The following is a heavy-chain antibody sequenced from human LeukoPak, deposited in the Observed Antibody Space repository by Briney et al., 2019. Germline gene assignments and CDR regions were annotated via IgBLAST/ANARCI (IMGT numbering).Heavy chain of an antibody. J-gene: IGHJ5*02. D-gene: IGHD2-2*01. CDR1: GYTFTTYA. CDR3: ARGKGYCSSTTCYGVYWFDP. CDR2: INTDTGNP. Sequence: ASVKVSCKASGYTFTTYAMNWVRQAPGQGLEWMGWINTDTGNPTYAQGFTGRFVFSLDTSVSTAYLQISSLKAEDTAVYYCARGKGYCSSTTCYGVYWFDPWGQGTLVTVSS. V-gene: IGHV7-4-1*02.